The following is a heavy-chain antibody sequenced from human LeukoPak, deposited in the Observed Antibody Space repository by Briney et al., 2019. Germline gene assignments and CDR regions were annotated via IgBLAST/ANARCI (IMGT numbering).Heavy chain of an antibody. Sequence: ASIKVSCKASGYTFTDYYMHWVRQAPGQGLQWMGRINPKTGGTNYAQKFQGRVTMTGDTSISTAYMELSRLGSDDTAVYYCERRVQTTGVFDYWGQGTLVTVSS. J-gene: IGHJ4*02. D-gene: IGHD2-8*01. CDR1: GYTFTDYY. V-gene: IGHV1-2*06. CDR2: INPKTGGT. CDR3: ERRVQTTGVFDY.